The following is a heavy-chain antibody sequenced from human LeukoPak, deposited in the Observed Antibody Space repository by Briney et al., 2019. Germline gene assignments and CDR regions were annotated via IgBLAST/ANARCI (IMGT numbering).Heavy chain of an antibody. CDR3: AKVRRVNRYSGSYYYFDY. Sequence: PGGSLRLSCAASGFTFSSYAMSWVRQAPGKGLEWVSAISGSGGSTYYADSVKGWFTISRDNSKNMLYLQMNSLRAEDTAVYYCAKVRRVNRYSGSYYYFDYWGQGTLVTVSS. CDR1: GFTFSSYA. J-gene: IGHJ4*02. CDR2: ISGSGGST. D-gene: IGHD1-26*01. V-gene: IGHV3-23*01.